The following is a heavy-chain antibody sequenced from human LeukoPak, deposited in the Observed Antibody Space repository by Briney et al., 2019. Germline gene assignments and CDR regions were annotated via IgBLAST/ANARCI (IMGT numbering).Heavy chain of an antibody. CDR2: INPNSGGT. V-gene: IGHV1-2*02. CDR3: ARVGLVAVAARNWFDP. D-gene: IGHD6-19*01. Sequence: ASVKVSCKASGYTFTGYYMHWVRQAPGQGLEWMGWINPNSGGTNHAQKFQGRVTMTRDTSISTAYMELSRLRSDDTAVYYCARVGLVAVAARNWFDPWGQGTLVTVSS. CDR1: GYTFTGYY. J-gene: IGHJ5*02.